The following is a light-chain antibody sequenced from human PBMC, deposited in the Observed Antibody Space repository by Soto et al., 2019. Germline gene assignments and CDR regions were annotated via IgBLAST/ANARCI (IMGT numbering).Light chain of an antibody. V-gene: IGKV1-27*01. CDR2: ATS. CDR3: QKYNWPPFT. CDR1: QGISNY. Sequence: DIQMTQSPSSLAASVGDRVTISCRASQGISNYLAWYQQKPGKAPKLLIYATSTLQSGVSSRFTGSGSGTDSTHTISSLQPEDIATYYCQKYNWPPFTFGPGTKVDI. J-gene: IGKJ3*01.